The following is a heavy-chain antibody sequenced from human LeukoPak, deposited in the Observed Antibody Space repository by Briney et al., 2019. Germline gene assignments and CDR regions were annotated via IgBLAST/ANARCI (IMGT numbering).Heavy chain of an antibody. D-gene: IGHD6-19*01. CDR3: ARLYSSGWYVDY. CDR2: IYYSGST. J-gene: IGHJ4*02. V-gene: IGHV4-39*01. Sequence: PSETLSLTCTVSAGSIGRRCYYGGWIRQPPGKGLEWIGSIYYSGSTYYNPSLKSRVTISIDTSKNQFSLKLSSVTAADTAVYYCARLYSSGWYVDYWGQGTLVTVSS. CDR1: AGSIGRRCYY.